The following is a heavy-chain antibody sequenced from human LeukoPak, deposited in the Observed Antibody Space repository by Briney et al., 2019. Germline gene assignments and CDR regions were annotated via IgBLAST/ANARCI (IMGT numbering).Heavy chain of an antibody. CDR2: INHSGST. CDR1: GGSFSGYY. V-gene: IGHV4-34*01. J-gene: IGHJ5*02. Sequence: PSETLSLTCAVYGGSFSGYYWSWLRQPPGKGLEWIGEINHSGSTNYNPSLKSRVTISVDTSKNQFSLKLSSVTAADTAVYYCARHAYCSGGSCYVNWFDPWGQGTLVTVSS. CDR3: ARHAYCSGGSCYVNWFDP. D-gene: IGHD2-15*01.